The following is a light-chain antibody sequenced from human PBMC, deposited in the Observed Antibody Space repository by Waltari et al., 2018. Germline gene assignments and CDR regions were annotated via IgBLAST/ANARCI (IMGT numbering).Light chain of an antibody. Sequence: QSALAQPAPVSGSPGPSTTISCTGTGSDVGGYNYASWYQQHPDKAPRLIIYEVPNRPSGVSNRFSGSKSGNTASLTISGLQAADEADYYCSSYATSNILLFGGGTKLTVL. CDR1: GSDVGGYNY. CDR3: SSYATSNILL. J-gene: IGLJ2*01. V-gene: IGLV2-14*01. CDR2: EVP.